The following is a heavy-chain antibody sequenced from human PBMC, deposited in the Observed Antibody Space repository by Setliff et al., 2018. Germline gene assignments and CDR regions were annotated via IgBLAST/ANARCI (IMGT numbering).Heavy chain of an antibody. V-gene: IGHV1-18*01. J-gene: IGHJ4*02. CDR3: TRGQRAWSY. CDR2: ISAYNGNT. CDR1: GYTFTRYA. Sequence: GASVKVSCKASGYTFTRYAISWVRQAPGQGPEWMGWISAYNGNTNYALKLQDRVIMTAYTSTNTVYLDLRSLRYDDSAMYYCTRGQRAWSYWGQGTLVTVSS. D-gene: IGHD6-19*01.